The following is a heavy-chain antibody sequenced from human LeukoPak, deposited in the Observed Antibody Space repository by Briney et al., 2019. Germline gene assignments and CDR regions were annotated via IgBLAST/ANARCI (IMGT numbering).Heavy chain of an antibody. CDR2: INWNGGST. CDR3: ARNNTAMGVYYYYYMDV. CDR1: GFPFEDYG. J-gene: IGHJ6*03. Sequence: GGPLRLSCAASGFPFEDYGMSRVRHAPGKGLEGVSGINWNGGSTGYADPVKGRFTISRDNAKNSLYLQMHRLRAEDTALYYCARNNTAMGVYYYYYMDVWGKGTTVTVSS. V-gene: IGHV3-20*04. D-gene: IGHD5-18*01.